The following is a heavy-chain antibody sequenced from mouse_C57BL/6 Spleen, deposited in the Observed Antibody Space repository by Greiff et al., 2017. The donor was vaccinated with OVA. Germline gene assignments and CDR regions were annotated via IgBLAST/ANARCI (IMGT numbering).Heavy chain of an antibody. CDR2: IYPGSGST. J-gene: IGHJ3*01. D-gene: IGHD2-1*01. CDR3: TSPIYYGNYRFAY. Sequence: QVQLQQPGAELVKPGASVKMSCKASGYTFTSYWITWVKQRPGQGLEWIGDIYPGSGSTNYNEKFKSKATLTVDTSSSTAYMQLSSLTSEDSAVYYCTSPIYYGNYRFAYWGQGTLVTVSA. CDR1: GYTFTSYW. V-gene: IGHV1-55*01.